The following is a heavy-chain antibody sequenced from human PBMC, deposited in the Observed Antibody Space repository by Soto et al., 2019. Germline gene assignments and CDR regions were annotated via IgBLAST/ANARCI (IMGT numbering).Heavy chain of an antibody. V-gene: IGHV4-34*01. CDR2: INHSGST. CDR3: ARVLGASNPSYYMDV. J-gene: IGHJ6*03. CDR1: GGSFSGYY. D-gene: IGHD3-16*01. Sequence: TLSLTCAVYGGSFSGYYWSWIRQPPGKGLEWIGEINHSGSTNYNPSLKSRVTISVDTSKNQFSLKLSSVTAADTAVYYCARVLGASNPSYYMDVWGKGTTVTVSS.